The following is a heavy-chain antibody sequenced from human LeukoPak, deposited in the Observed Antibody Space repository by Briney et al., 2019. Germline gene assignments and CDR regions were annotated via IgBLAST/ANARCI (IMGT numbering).Heavy chain of an antibody. D-gene: IGHD3-16*02. J-gene: IGHJ4*02. V-gene: IGHV7-4-1*02. CDR1: GYTFTTYA. CDR3: ARESVWESYRYHIY. Sequence: ASVKVSCKASGYTFTTYAMNWVRQAPGQGLEWMGGINTNTGNPTYAQGFTGRFVFSLDTSVSTAYLQITSLKAEDTAVYYCARESVWESYRYHIYWGQGTLVTVSS. CDR2: INTNTGNP.